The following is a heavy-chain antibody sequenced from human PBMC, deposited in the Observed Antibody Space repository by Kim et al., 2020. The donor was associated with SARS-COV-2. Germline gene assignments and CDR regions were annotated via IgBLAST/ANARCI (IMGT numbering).Heavy chain of an antibody. J-gene: IGHJ4*02. CDR2: INPSSGAT. Sequence: ASVKVSCKASGYTFSDVYFHWVRQAPGQGLEWLGWINPSSGATDSAQKFQGRVTMTRDRYINTVYMELSSLRNDDTAFYYCARERARSGTAARLGFVAGYWGQGSLVIVSS. CDR1: GYTFSDVY. D-gene: IGHD6-13*01. V-gene: IGHV1-2*02. CDR3: ARERARSGTAARLGFVAGY.